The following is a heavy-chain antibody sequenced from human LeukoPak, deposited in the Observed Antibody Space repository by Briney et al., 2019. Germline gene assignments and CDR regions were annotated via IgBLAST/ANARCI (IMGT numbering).Heavy chain of an antibody. V-gene: IGHV4-59*08. CDR2: IYYSGST. Sequence: PSETLSLTCTVAGGSISSYYWSWVRQPPGKGLEWIGYIYYSGSTNYNPSLKSRVTISVDTSKNQFSLKLSSVTAADTAVYYCARWGIAVAFDYWGQGTLVTVSS. J-gene: IGHJ4*02. D-gene: IGHD6-19*01. CDR3: ARWGIAVAFDY. CDR1: GGSISSYY.